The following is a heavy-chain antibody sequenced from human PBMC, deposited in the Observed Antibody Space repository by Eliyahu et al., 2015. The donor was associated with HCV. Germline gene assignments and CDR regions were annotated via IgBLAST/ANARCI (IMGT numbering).Heavy chain of an antibody. V-gene: IGHV5-51*01. D-gene: IGHD1-26*01. Sequence: SLKISCKGSGYSFNTYWIGWVRQMPGKGLEWMGIIYPGDSDTRYSPSFQGQVTISVDKSISTAHLQWSSLKASDTAMYYCARPRVPGATEAVGSFDIWGQGTMVTVSS. CDR3: ARPRVPGATEAVGSFDI. CDR1: GYSFNTYW. CDR2: IYPGDSDT. J-gene: IGHJ3*02.